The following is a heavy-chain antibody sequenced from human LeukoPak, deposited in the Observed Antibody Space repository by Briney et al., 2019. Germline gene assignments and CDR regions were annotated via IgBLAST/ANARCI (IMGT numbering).Heavy chain of an antibody. D-gene: IGHD6-13*01. V-gene: IGHV3-33*06. CDR2: IWYDGSNK. CDR1: GFTFSSYG. J-gene: IGHJ4*02. Sequence: PGGSLRLSCAASGFTFSSYGMHWVRQAPGKGLEWVAVIWYDGSNKYYADSVKGRFTISRDNSKNTLYLQMNSLRAEDTAVYYCAKEGSSSFDYWGRGTLVTVSS. CDR3: AKEGSSSFDY.